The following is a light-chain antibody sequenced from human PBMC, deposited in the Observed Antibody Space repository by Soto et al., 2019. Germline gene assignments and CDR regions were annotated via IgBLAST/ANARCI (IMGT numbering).Light chain of an antibody. Sequence: EIVLTQSPATVSLSPGERATLSCRASQSVSNNYLAWYQQKPGQAPRLLIFSASNRATGIPDRFSGRGSGTDFTLTINSLEPEDFAVYYCQQYSNSPPVTFGGGTKVDIK. CDR1: QSVSNNY. CDR3: QQYSNSPPVT. CDR2: SAS. V-gene: IGKV3-20*01. J-gene: IGKJ4*01.